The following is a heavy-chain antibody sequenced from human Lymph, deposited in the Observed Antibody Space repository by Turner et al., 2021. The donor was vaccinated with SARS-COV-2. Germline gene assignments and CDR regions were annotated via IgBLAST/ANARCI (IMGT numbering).Heavy chain of an antibody. CDR2: IYIGGTT. J-gene: IGHJ3*02. CDR1: GFTVSSNY. Sequence: EVQLVESGGGVIQPGGSLRLPCAASGFTVSSNYMSWVRQAVGKGLDWGSVIYIGGTTYYADSVKGRFTISRDNSKNTLYLQMNSLRDEDTAVYYCARDLGPLAFDIWGQGTMVTVSS. CDR3: ARDLGPLAFDI. V-gene: IGHV3-53*02.